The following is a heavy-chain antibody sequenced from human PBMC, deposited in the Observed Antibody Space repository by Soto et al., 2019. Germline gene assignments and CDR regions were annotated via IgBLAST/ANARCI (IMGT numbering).Heavy chain of an antibody. CDR1: GGSLSVKNW. CDR2: IFHNGRT. D-gene: IGHD1-1*01. J-gene: IGHJ6*02. CDR3: AKGNEALDV. Sequence: QVQLQESGPRLVKPSGTLSLTCVVSGGSLSVKNWWSWVRQSPGRGLEWIGEIFHNGRTSYNPSLRGQVTMSVDKSNNQFSLRLTSVTAADTAVYYCAKGNEALDVWGQGTRVIVS. V-gene: IGHV4-4*02.